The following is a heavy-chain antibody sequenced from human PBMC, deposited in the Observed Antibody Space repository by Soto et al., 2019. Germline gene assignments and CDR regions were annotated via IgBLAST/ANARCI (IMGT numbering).Heavy chain of an antibody. CDR1: GGSVTNINYF. CDR3: ARHEYVSSSYDLLDV. J-gene: IGHJ3*01. CDR2: IYYTGTT. Sequence: SETLSLTCSVSGGSVTNINYFWAWIRQSPGKGLEWIANIYYTGTTFYNPSLRSRVSMTIDASKSRFSLSLSSVTASDTALYYCARHEYVSSSYDLLDVWGRGTMVTVSS. V-gene: IGHV4-39*01. D-gene: IGHD3-22*01.